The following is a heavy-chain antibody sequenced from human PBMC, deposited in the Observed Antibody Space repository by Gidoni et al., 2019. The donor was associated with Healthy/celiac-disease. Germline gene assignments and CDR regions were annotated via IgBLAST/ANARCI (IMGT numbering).Heavy chain of an antibody. CDR2: IKSKTDGGTT. V-gene: IGHV3-15*01. Sequence: EVQLVESGGGLVKPGGSLRLSCAASGFTFNNAWMSWVRQPPGKGLEWVGRIKSKTDGGTTDYNAPVKGRFTISRDDSKNTLYLQMSSLKTEDTAEYYCTTDPAEYYSGLDVWGQGTTVTVSS. J-gene: IGHJ6*02. CDR3: TTDPAEYYSGLDV. CDR1: GFTFNNAW.